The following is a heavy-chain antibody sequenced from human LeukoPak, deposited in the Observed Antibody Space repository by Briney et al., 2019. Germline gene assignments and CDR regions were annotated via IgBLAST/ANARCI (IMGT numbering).Heavy chain of an antibody. CDR2: ISANNGNT. D-gene: IGHD3-10*01. CDR1: GYILTELS. CDR3: ARGGITMVRGLTYNWFDP. Sequence: ASVKVSCKVSGYILTELSMHWVRQASGQGLEWMGWISANNGNTNYAQKFLGRVTMTTDTSTSTAYMELRSLRSDDTATYYCARGGITMVRGLTYNWFDPWGQGTLVTVSS. J-gene: IGHJ5*02. V-gene: IGHV1-18*01.